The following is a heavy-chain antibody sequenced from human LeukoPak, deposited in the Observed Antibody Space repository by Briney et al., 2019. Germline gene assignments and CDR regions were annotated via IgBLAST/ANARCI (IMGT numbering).Heavy chain of an antibody. Sequence: GGSLRLSCAASGFTFSSYGMHWVRQAPGKGLEWVAFIRYDGSNKYYADSVKGRFTISRDNSKNTLYLQLNSLRAEDTAVYYCAIDYYGSGSYYYYYMDVWGKGTTVTISS. CDR2: IRYDGSNK. D-gene: IGHD3-10*01. CDR1: GFTFSSYG. CDR3: AIDYYGSGSYYYYYMDV. V-gene: IGHV3-30*02. J-gene: IGHJ6*03.